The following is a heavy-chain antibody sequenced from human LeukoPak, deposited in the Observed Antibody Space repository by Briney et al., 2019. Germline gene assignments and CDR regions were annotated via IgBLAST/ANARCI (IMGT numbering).Heavy chain of an antibody. D-gene: IGHD6-13*01. CDR3: ARVGALSSSWLLY. Sequence: GGSLRLSCSASGFIFSEYYMTWIRQAPGKGLEWVSTIKGTGLTTYYADSVKGRFTISRDNAKNSLYLQMNSLRAEDTAVYFCARVGALSSSWLLYWGQGTLVTVSS. J-gene: IGHJ4*02. V-gene: IGHV3-11*04. CDR1: GFIFSEYY. CDR2: IKGTGLTT.